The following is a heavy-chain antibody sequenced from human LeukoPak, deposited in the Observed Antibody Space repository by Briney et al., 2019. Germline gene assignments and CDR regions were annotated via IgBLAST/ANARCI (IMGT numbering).Heavy chain of an antibody. CDR2: MNPNSGNT. CDR3: ARGVQLGMSYYYYYMDV. D-gene: IGHD7-27*01. J-gene: IGHJ6*03. V-gene: IGHV1-8*01. CDR1: GYTFTSYD. Sequence: ASVKVSCKASGYTFTSYDINWVRQATGQGLEWMGWMNPNSGNTGYAQKLQGRVTMTRNTSISTAYMELSSLRSEDTAVYYCARGVQLGMSYYYYYMDVWGKGTTVTASS.